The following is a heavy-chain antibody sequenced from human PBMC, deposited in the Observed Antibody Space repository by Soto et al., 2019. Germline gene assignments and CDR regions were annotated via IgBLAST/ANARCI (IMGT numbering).Heavy chain of an antibody. CDR2: IIPIFGTA. CDR1: GGTFSSYT. Sequence: QVQLVQSGAEVKKPGSSVTVSCKASGGTFSSYTISWVRQAPGQGLEWMGGIIPIFGTANDAQKFQGRVTITADESTSTAYMELSSPRSEDTAVYYCARGNHRWLQLWYFDLWGRGTLVTVSS. D-gene: IGHD5-12*01. J-gene: IGHJ2*01. V-gene: IGHV1-69*12. CDR3: ARGNHRWLQLWYFDL.